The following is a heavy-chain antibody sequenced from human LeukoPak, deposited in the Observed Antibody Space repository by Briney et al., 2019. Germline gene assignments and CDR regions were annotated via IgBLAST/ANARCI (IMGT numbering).Heavy chain of an antibody. D-gene: IGHD5-18*01. CDR1: GFTFSSYA. CDR3: AKGVNGYSSSWYDC. V-gene: IGHV3-23*01. J-gene: IGHJ5*01. CDR2: ISVSGGTT. Sequence: GGSLRLSCVASGFTFSSYAMTWVRQAPGKGLEWVSAISVSGGTTDYADSVKGRFTISRDNSKNTLYLQMNSLRAEDTAVYFCAKGVNGYSSSWYDCWGQGTLVTVSS.